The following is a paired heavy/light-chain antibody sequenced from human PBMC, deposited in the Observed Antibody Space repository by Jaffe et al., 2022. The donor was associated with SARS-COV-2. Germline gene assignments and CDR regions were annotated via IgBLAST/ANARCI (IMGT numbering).Heavy chain of an antibody. D-gene: IGHD2-2*02. Sequence: EVQLVQSGAEVKEPGKSLRISCQGSGYSFSTYWITWVRQVPGRGLEWMGRIDPTDSYTNYSPSFAGHVTISADRSRNIAYLQWRSLKASDTAIYYCATRTVPYTERPSEGNDAFDLWGQGTMVTVSS. CDR3: ATRTVPYTERPSEGNDAFDL. CDR2: IDPTDSYT. CDR1: GYSFSTYW. V-gene: IGHV5-10-1*03. J-gene: IGHJ3*01.
Light chain of an antibody. CDR3: QKYNGMPLT. J-gene: IGKJ4*01. Sequence: DIQMTQSPSSLSASIGDRVTITCRASQAIRDYLAWYQQKPGKVPKLLIYDASTLHSGVPSRFSGSGSGTDFTLTISSLQPEDVATYYCQKYNGMPLTFGGGTKVEI. CDR2: DAS. V-gene: IGKV1-27*01. CDR1: QAIRDY.